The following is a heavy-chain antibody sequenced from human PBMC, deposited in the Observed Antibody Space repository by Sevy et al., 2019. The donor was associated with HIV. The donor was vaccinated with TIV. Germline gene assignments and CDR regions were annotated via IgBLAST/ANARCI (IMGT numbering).Heavy chain of an antibody. CDR1: GFTFSANW. J-gene: IGHJ4*02. CDR3: AHETFGRFES. D-gene: IGHD3-16*01. V-gene: IGHV3-7*01. CDR2: IKANGSDK. Sequence: GGSVRLSCAASGFTFSANWMNWVRQAPGKGLEWVANIKANGSDKQYVESVEGPFTNSRDNAKNLLILQMNSLRVEDTAVYYCAHETFGRFESWGQGTLVTVSS.